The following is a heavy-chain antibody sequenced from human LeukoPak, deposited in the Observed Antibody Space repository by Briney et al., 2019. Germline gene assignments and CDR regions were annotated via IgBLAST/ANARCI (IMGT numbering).Heavy chain of an antibody. D-gene: IGHD4-17*01. CDR3: ARGDYGDYAIDY. Sequence: SETLSLTCAVYGGSFSGYYWSWIRQPPGKGLEWIGEINHSGSTNYNPSLKSRVTISVDTSKNQFSLKLSSVTAADTAVYYCARGDYGDYAIDYWGQGTLVAVSS. CDR1: GGSFSGYY. J-gene: IGHJ4*02. CDR2: INHSGST. V-gene: IGHV4-34*01.